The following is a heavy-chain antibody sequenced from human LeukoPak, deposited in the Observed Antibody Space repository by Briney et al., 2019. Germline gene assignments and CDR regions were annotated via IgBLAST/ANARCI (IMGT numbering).Heavy chain of an antibody. CDR2: ISSSGDTI. Sequence: GGSLRLSCAASGFTFSSYWMSWVRQAPGKGLEWVSYISSSGDTIHYADSVKGRFTISRDNAKNSLYLQMNSLGAEDTAVYYCARDGGTRLKYSYGYGDYWGQGTLVTVSS. J-gene: IGHJ4*02. CDR3: ARDGGTRLKYSYGYGDY. V-gene: IGHV3-48*04. D-gene: IGHD5-18*01. CDR1: GFTFSSYW.